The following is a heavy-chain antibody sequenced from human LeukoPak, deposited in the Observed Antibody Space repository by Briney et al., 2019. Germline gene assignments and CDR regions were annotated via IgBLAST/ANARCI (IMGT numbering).Heavy chain of an antibody. CDR1: GGSISSYY. J-gene: IGHJ4*02. Sequence: SETLSLTCTVSGGSISSYYWSWIRQPAGKGLEWIGRIYTSGSTNYNPSLKSRVTMSVDTSKNQFSLKLSSVTAADTAVYYCARVRRYCSSTSCYIFDHWGQGTLVTVSS. CDR2: IYTSGST. D-gene: IGHD2-2*01. V-gene: IGHV4-4*07. CDR3: ARVRRYCSSTSCYIFDH.